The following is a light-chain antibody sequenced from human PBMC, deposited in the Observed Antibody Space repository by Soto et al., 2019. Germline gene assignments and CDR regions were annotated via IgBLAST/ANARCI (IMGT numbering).Light chain of an antibody. V-gene: IGLV2-8*01. CDR3: SSYAGSNNFEVV. CDR1: SSDVGGYNY. Sequence: QSALTQPPSASGSPGQSVTISCTGNSSDVGGYNYVSWYQQHPGKAPKLMIYAVSKRPSGVPDRFSGSKSGNTASLTVSGLQAEDEADYYCSSYAGSNNFEVVFGGGTKLTVL. J-gene: IGLJ2*01. CDR2: AVS.